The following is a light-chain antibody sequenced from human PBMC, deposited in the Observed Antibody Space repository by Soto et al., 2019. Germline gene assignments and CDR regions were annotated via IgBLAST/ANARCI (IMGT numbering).Light chain of an antibody. V-gene: IGLV2-11*01. J-gene: IGLJ1*01. CDR1: SSDVGAYNY. CDR3: PSFAGSYTYYV. CDR2: DVS. Sequence: QSALTQPRSVSGSPGQSVTISCTGTSSDVGAYNYVSWYQQHPGKAPKLMIYDVSKRPSGVPDHFSGSKSGNTASLTISGLQAEDEADYYCPSFAGSYTYYVFGTGTKVTVL.